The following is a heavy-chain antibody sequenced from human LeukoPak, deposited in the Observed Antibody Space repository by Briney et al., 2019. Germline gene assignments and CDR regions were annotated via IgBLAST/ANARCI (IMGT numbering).Heavy chain of an antibody. V-gene: IGHV3-23*01. D-gene: IGHD1-14*01. CDR1: GFTFNSYA. J-gene: IGHJ4*02. CDR3: VTQQGGNPAY. CDR2: ISASGDRT. Sequence: GGSLRLSCAASGFTFNSYAMSWFRQAPGKGLEWVSSISASGDRTYYPDSVKGRFTISRDNAKNMLYLQVNSLRAEDTAVYYCVTQQGGNPAYWGQGTLVTVSS.